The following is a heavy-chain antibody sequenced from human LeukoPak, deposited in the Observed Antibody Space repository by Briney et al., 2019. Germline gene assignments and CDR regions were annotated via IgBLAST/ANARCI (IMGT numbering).Heavy chain of an antibody. V-gene: IGHV3-33*06. D-gene: IGHD5-18*01. CDR1: GFTFSSYG. CDR2: IWYDGSNK. J-gene: IGHJ4*02. Sequence: PGGSLRLSCAASGFTFSSYGMHWVRQAPGKGLEWVAVIWYDGSNKYYADSVKGRFTISRDNSKNTLYLQMNSLRAEDTAVYYCAKDRGYSYGFAIDYWGQGTLVTVSS. CDR3: AKDRGYSYGFAIDY.